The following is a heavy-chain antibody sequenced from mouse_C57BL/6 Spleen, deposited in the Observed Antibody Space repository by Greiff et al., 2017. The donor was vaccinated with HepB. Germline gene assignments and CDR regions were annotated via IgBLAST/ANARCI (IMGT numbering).Heavy chain of an antibody. CDR2: IYPGDGDT. CDR1: GYAFSSSW. J-gene: IGHJ1*03. CDR3: GRVQNDRYFDV. Sequence: VQLQQSGPELVKPGASVKISCKASGYAFSSSWMNWVKQRPGKGLEWIGRIYPGDGDTNYNGKFKGKATLTADKSSSTAYMQLSSLTSEDSAVYFCGRVQNDRYFDVWGTGTTVTVSS. V-gene: IGHV1-82*01.